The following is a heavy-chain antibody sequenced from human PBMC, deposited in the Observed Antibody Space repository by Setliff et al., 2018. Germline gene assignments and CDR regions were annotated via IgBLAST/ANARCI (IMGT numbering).Heavy chain of an antibody. D-gene: IGHD2-8*01. CDR1: GYTFTESI. V-gene: IGHV1-18*01. CDR3: LRLVRYCSRTSCQRTSGDEV. CDR2: IGVYSGNT. J-gene: IGHJ4*02. Sequence: ASVKVSCKASGYTFTESIVSWVRLAPGQGLEWLGWIGVYSGNTYTAQRFQGRVTVTTDTSTNMACLGLRGLRSDDTAVYYCLRLVRYCSRTSCQRTSGDEVWGQGTLVTVSS.